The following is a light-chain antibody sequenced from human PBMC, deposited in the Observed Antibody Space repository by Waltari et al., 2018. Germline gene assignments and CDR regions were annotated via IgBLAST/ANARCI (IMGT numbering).Light chain of an antibody. CDR2: GAS. CDR1: QSVTRA. J-gene: IGKJ1*01. V-gene: IGKV3-20*01. Sequence: CRTSQSVTRAIAWYQQKPGQAPRLLIYGASNRATGIPDRFSGSGSGTDFSLTISSLEPEDFAVYYCQHYLRLPVTFGQGTKVEVK. CDR3: QHYLRLPVT.